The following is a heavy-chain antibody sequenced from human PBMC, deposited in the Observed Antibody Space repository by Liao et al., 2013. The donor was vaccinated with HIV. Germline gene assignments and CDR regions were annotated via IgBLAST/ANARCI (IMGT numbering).Heavy chain of an antibody. CDR3: ATRGDFGDYEGLPEPGNAFDI. J-gene: IGHJ3*02. CDR1: GASISSRDYH. V-gene: IGHV4-30-4*08. Sequence: QVQLQESGPGLVKPSQTLSLTCTVSGASISSRDYHWSWIRQPPGKGLEWIGYISYSGLTYYSPSLQSRVSISVDTSKNHFSLKLSSVSAADAAVYYCATRGDFGDYEGLPEPGNAFDIWGQGTLVTVSS. D-gene: IGHD4-17*01. CDR2: ISYSGLT.